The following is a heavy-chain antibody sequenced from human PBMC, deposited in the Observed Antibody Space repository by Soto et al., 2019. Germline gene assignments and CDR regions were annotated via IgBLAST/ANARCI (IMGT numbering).Heavy chain of an antibody. V-gene: IGHV1-3*02. CDR2: RNAGNGNR. J-gene: IGHJ1*01. Sequence: EGSVKVACKASGCTFTTYAVDSVRQAPGQRLEWMGWRNAGNGNRKYSQEFRGRVTMTMNTSIGTAYMELSSLRSEDTAVYYCARSPRNYYALGSYSYFRHWGQGTLVTVSS. CDR3: ARSPRNYYALGSYSYFRH. D-gene: IGHD3-10*01. CDR1: GCTFTTYA.